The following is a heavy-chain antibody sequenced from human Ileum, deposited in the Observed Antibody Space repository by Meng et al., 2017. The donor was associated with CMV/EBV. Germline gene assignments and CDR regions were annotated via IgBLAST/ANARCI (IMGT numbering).Heavy chain of an antibody. CDR3: ARRLRNDPAADY. Sequence: GESLKISCAASGFTFTDHCMDWVRQAPGKGLEWVGRYGNEANSCTTSYAASVIGRFTISRDDSKSSLYLQMNSLKSEDTAVYYCARRLRNDPAADYGGQGTLVTVSS. CDR2: YGNEANSCTT. J-gene: IGHJ4*02. V-gene: IGHV3-72*01. D-gene: IGHD1-1*01. CDR1: GFTFTDHC.